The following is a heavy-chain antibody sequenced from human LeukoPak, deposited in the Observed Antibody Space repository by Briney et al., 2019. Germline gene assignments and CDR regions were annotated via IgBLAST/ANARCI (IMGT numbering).Heavy chain of an antibody. V-gene: IGHV3-7*04. J-gene: IGHJ4*02. CDR2: MNQDGGEK. CDR3: ARDLGYCSGGSCYSYYFDS. D-gene: IGHD2-15*01. Sequence: GGSLRLSCAASGFTFSSYWTSWVRQAPGQGLEWVANMNQDGGEKYYVDSVKGRFTISRDNAKNSLDLQMNSLRAEDTAVYYCARDLGYCSGGSCYSYYFDSWGQGTLVTVSS. CDR1: GFTFSSYW.